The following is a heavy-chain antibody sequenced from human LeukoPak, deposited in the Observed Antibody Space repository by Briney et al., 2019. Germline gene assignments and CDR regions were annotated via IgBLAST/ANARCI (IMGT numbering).Heavy chain of an antibody. CDR2: ISSTSTDI. V-gene: IGHV3-21*01. Sequence: CISSTSTDIYYVDSVKGRFTISRDNAKNSLYLQMNSLRPEDTALYYCARAGYYDSSGFNNFDYWGQGTLVTVSS. CDR3: ARAGYYDSSGFNNFDY. J-gene: IGHJ4*02. D-gene: IGHD3-22*01.